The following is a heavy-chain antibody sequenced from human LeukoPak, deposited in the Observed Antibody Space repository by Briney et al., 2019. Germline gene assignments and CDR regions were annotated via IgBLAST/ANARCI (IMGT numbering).Heavy chain of an antibody. CDR3: ARGATVTTGYDY. CDR2: IWYDGSNK. D-gene: IGHD4-17*01. CDR1: GFTFSSYG. Sequence: PGGSLRLSCAASGFTFSSYGMHWVRQAPGKGLEWVAVIWYDGSNKYYADSVKGRFTISRDNSKNTLYLQMNSLRAEDTAVYYCARGATVTTGYDYWGQGTLVTVSS. J-gene: IGHJ4*02. V-gene: IGHV3-33*01.